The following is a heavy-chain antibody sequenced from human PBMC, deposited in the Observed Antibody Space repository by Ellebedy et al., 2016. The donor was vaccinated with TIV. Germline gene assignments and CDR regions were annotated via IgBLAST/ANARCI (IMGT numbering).Heavy chain of an antibody. CDR2: ISYDGSNK. CDR1: GFTFSSYA. J-gene: IGHJ4*02. CDR3: ARGSSSSWYLLVDY. V-gene: IGHV3-30-3*01. D-gene: IGHD6-13*01. Sequence: PGGSLRLSCAASGFTFSSYAMHWVRQAPGKGLEWVAVISYDGSNKYYADSVKGRFTISRDNSKNTLYLQMNSLRAEDTAVYYCARGSSSSWYLLVDYWGQGTLVTVSS.